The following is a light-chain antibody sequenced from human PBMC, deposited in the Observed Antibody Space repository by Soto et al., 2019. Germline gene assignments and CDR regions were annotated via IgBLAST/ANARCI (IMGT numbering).Light chain of an antibody. Sequence: EIVMTQSPATLSLSPGERATLSCRASQSVSSNLAWYQHKPGQAPRLLIYGASTKNIGIPARFSGSGSGTEFTLTIGSLQSEDFAVYYCQQYKDWPRTFGQGTRLEI. CDR3: QQYKDWPRT. V-gene: IGKV3-15*01. CDR1: QSVSSN. J-gene: IGKJ5*01. CDR2: GAS.